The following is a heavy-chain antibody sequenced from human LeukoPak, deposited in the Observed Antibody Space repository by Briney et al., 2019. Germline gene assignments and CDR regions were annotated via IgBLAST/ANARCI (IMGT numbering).Heavy chain of an antibody. CDR1: GFTFSTNY. J-gene: IGHJ5*02. Sequence: GGSLRLSCAVSGFTFSTNYMSWVRQAPGKGLEWVSVIYSGGSTYYADSVKGRFTISRDNSKNTLYLQMNSLRAEDTAVYYCAREEYGGSGSYWFDPWGQGTLVTVSS. D-gene: IGHD3-10*01. V-gene: IGHV3-53*01. CDR2: IYSGGST. CDR3: AREEYGGSGSYWFDP.